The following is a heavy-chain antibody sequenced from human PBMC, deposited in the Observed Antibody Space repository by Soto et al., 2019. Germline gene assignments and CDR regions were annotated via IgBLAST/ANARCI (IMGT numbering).Heavy chain of an antibody. V-gene: IGHV1-18*01. CDR2: INPYNGNT. J-gene: IGHJ4*02. D-gene: IGHD1-26*01. CDR3: ARDAAVGLFDY. CDR1: GYTFSNYG. Sequence: GASVKVSCKASGYTFSNYGIHWVRQAPGQGLEWMGWINPYNGNTKYAQKLQGRVTMTTDTSTSTAYMELRSLRSDDTAVYYCARDAAVGLFDYWGQGTLVAVSS.